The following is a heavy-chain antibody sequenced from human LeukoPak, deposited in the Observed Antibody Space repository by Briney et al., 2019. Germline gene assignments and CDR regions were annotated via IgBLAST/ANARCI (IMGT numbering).Heavy chain of an antibody. CDR2: ISSGGSTR. CDR1: GVSFRGFE. J-gene: IGHJ4*02. CDR3: AREGGWTFDY. V-gene: IGHV3-48*03. Sequence: PGGSLRLSCAASGVSFRGFEINWVRQAPGQGLEWVSYISSGGSTRYYADSVKGRFTISRDSAKNSLYLQMNSLRAEDTAVYYCAREGGWTFDYWGQGTLVTVSS. D-gene: IGHD2-15*01.